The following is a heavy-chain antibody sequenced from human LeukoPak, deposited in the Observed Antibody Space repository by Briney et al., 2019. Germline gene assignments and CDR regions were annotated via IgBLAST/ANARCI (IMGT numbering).Heavy chain of an antibody. J-gene: IGHJ3*02. CDR3: ARVLRGRGKIAAAGPGSGAFDI. CDR1: GGTFSSYA. V-gene: IGHV1-69*13. D-gene: IGHD6-13*01. CDR2: IIPIFGTA. Sequence: ASVKVSCKASGGTFSSYAISWVRQAPGQGLEWMGGIIPIFGTANYAQKFQGRVTITADESTSTAHMELSSLRSEDTAVYYCARVLRGRGKIAAAGPGSGAFDIWGQGTMVTVSS.